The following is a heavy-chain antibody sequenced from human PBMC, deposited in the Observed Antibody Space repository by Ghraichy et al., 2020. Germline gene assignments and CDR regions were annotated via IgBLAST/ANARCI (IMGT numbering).Heavy chain of an antibody. CDR3: AKDRFRDGSGSYYEVGIVFDY. D-gene: IGHD3-10*01. CDR2: ISGSGGST. J-gene: IGHJ4*02. V-gene: IGHV3-23*01. CDR1: GFTFSSYA. Sequence: GGSLRLSCAASGFTFSSYAMSWVRQAPGKGLEWVSAISGSGGSTYYADSVKGRFTISRDNSKNTLYLQMNSLRAEDTAVYYCAKDRFRDGSGSYYEVGIVFDYWGQGTLVTVSS.